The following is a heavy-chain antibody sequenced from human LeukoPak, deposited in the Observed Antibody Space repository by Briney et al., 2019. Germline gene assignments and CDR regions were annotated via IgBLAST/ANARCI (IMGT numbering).Heavy chain of an antibody. CDR1: GFTFSSYS. Sequence: PGGSLRLSCAASGFTFSSYSMNWVRQAPGKGLEWVSSISSSSSYIYYADSVKGRFTISRDNAKNSLYLQMNSLRAEDTAVYYCAREAGKDYYDSSGCIDYWGQGTLVTVSS. CDR3: AREAGKDYYDSSGCIDY. D-gene: IGHD3-22*01. V-gene: IGHV3-21*01. CDR2: ISSSSSYI. J-gene: IGHJ4*02.